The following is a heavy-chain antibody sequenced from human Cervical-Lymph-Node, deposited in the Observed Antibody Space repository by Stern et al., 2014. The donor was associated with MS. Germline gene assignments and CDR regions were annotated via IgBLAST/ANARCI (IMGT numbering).Heavy chain of an antibody. J-gene: IGHJ4*02. CDR1: GLSLTTSAVG. CDR3: AHSVTDYDDVWGTYRKFDY. CDR2: IFGGDDK. D-gene: IGHD3-16*02. Sequence: QVTLRESGPTLVKPTQTLTLTCTFSGLSLTTSAVGVGWIRQPPGKALEWLALIFGGDDKRYSPSLKSRLTITKDTSKSQVVLTMTNMDPVDTATYFCAHSVTDYDDVWGTYRKFDYWGQGALVTVSS. V-gene: IGHV2-5*02.